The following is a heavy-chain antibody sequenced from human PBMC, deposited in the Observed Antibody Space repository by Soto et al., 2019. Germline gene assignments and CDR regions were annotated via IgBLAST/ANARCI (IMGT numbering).Heavy chain of an antibody. CDR1: GYTFTGYY. J-gene: IGHJ6*02. CDR2: INPNSGGT. Sequence: GASVKVSCKASGYTFTGYYMHWVRQAPGQGLEWMGWINPNSGGTNYAQKFQGRVTMTRDTSISTAYMELSRLRSDDTAVYYCARDLDALAAASHYYYYGMDVWGQGTTVTVSS. D-gene: IGHD6-13*01. V-gene: IGHV1-2*02. CDR3: ARDLDALAAASHYYYYGMDV.